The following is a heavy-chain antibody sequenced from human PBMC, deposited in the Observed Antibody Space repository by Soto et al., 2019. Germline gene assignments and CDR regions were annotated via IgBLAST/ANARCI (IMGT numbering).Heavy chain of an antibody. D-gene: IGHD3-3*01. CDR1: GDSVSSNSAA. Sequence: SQTLSLTCAISGDSVSSNSAAWNWIRQSPSRGLEWLGRTYYRSKWYNDYAVSVKSRITINPDTSKNQFSLQLNSVTPEDTAVYYCAKGATIFGVVTEYYFDYWGQGTLVTVSS. J-gene: IGHJ4*02. CDR2: TYYRSKWYN. V-gene: IGHV6-1*01. CDR3: AKGATIFGVVTEYYFDY.